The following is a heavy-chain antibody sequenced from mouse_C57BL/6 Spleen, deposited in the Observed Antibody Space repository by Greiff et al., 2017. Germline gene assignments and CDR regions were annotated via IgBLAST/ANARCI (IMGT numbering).Heavy chain of an antibody. CDR2: INPGSGGT. Sequence: VKLQQSGAELVRPGTSVKVSCKASGYAFTNYLIEWVKQRPGQGLEWIGVINPGSGGTNYNEKFKGKATLTADKSSSTAYMQLSSLTSEDSAVYFCARSLPRFDYWGQGTTLTVSS. D-gene: IGHD5-5*01. CDR1: GYAFTNYL. CDR3: ARSLPRFDY. J-gene: IGHJ2*01. V-gene: IGHV1-54*01.